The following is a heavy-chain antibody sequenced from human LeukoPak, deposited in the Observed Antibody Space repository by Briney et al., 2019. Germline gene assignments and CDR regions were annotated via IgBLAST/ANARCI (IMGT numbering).Heavy chain of an antibody. CDR2: IWYDGGNK. J-gene: IGHJ4*02. Sequence: GRSLRLSCAASGFTFSSYGMHWVRQAPGKGLEWVAVIWYDGGNKYYADSVKGRFTISRGNPKNTLYLQMNSLRAEDTAVYYCARDSTGFDYWGQGTLVTVSS. V-gene: IGHV3-33*01. CDR3: ARDSTGFDY. CDR1: GFTFSSYG.